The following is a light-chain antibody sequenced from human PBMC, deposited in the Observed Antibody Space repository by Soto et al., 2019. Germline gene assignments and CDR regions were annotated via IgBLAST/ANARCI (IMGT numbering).Light chain of an antibody. CDR1: QSVSSN. V-gene: IGKV3-15*01. J-gene: IGKJ1*01. Sequence: EIVMTQSPATLSVSPGERATLSCRAGQSVSSNLAWYQQGPGQAPRLLIYGASTRATGIPARFSGSGSGTEFTLTISSLQSEDFAVYDCLQYNNWWTFGQGTKMDIK. CDR2: GAS. CDR3: LQYNNWWT.